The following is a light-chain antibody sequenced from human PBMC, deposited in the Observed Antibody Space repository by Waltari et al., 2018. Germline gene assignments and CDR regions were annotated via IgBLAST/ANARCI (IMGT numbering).Light chain of an antibody. V-gene: IGKV3-15*01. CDR3: QQYDEWPPRYT. Sequence: DTVLTQSPATLSVSPGDGATLSCRASQGVRRNLAWYQQRPAQAPRLLIFGASTRAPGVAARFIGSGSGTEFTLTITGPQSEDSAIYFCQQYDEWPPRYTFGQGTTLEIK. CDR2: GAS. J-gene: IGKJ2*01. CDR1: QGVRRN.